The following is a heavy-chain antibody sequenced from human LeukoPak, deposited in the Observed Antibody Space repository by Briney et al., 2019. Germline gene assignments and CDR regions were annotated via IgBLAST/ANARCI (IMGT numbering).Heavy chain of an antibody. D-gene: IGHD2-15*01. CDR1: GYTFTSYG. J-gene: IGHJ4*02. CDR3: ARACSGGSCAGVFDY. Sequence: ASVKVSCKASGYTFTSYGISWVRQAPGQGLEWMGWISAYNGNTNYAQKLQGRVTMTTDTSTSTAYMELRSLRSDDTAVYYCARACSGGSCAGVFDYWSQGTLVTVSS. V-gene: IGHV1-18*04. CDR2: ISAYNGNT.